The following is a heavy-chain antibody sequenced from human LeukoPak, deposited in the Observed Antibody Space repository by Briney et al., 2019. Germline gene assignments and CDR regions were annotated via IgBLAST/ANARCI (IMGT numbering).Heavy chain of an antibody. CDR1: GFTFSSYG. Sequence: PGGSLRLSCAASGFTFSSYGMSWVRQAPGKGLEWVSAISGSGGSTYYADSVKGRFTISRDNSKNTLYLQMNSLRAEDTAVYYCARGVYYGSGSYMTDGAFDIWGQGTMVTVSS. CDR2: ISGSGGST. D-gene: IGHD3-10*01. J-gene: IGHJ3*02. V-gene: IGHV3-23*01. CDR3: ARGVYYGSGSYMTDGAFDI.